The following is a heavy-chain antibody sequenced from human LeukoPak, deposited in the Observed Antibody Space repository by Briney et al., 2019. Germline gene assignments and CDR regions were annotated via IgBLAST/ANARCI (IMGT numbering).Heavy chain of an antibody. CDR2: IIPIFGTA. D-gene: IGHD3-10*01. CDR1: GTFSSYA. Sequence: GTFSSYAXXXXXQAXXQGLXXXXGIIPIFGTANYAQKFQGRVTITADESTSTAYMELSSLRSEDTAVYYCARDLEVRDYYYYMDVWGKGTTVTVSS. V-gene: IGHV1-69*01. J-gene: IGHJ6*03. CDR3: ARDLEVRDYYYYMDV.